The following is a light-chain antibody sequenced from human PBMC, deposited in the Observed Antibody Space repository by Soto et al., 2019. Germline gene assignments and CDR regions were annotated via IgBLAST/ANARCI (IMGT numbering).Light chain of an antibody. Sequence: AIQLTQSPSSLSASVGDRVTITWRASQGIRNDLGWYQQKPGKAPKLLIYAASSLQSGVPSRFSGSASGTDFTLTISSLEPEDFAVYYCQQYGSSPITFGQGTRLEI. CDR1: QGIRND. V-gene: IGKV1-6*01. CDR2: AAS. CDR3: QQYGSSPIT. J-gene: IGKJ5*01.